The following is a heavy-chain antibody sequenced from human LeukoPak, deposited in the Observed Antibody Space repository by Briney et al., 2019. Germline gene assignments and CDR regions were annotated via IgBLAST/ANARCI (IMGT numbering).Heavy chain of an antibody. J-gene: IGHJ6*04. CDR2: IYPGDSAT. V-gene: IGHV5-51*01. CDR1: GYSFTTYW. Sequence: GESLKVSCKGSGYSFTTYWIAWVRQMPGKGVEWMGIIYPGDSATRYSSSFQGQVTISADKSISTAFLQWSSLKASATAMYYCARQQVAYYYDYGMDVWGKGATVTVSS. D-gene: IGHD2-15*01. CDR3: ARQQVAYYYDYGMDV.